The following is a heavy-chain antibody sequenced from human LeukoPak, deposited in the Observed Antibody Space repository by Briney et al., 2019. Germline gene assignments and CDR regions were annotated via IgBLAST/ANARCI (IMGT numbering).Heavy chain of an antibody. V-gene: IGHV4-59*11. CDR1: DDSFSSHY. J-gene: IGHJ3*02. D-gene: IGHD4-17*01. CDR2: ISYIGST. CDR3: ARDLVTVTKGFDI. Sequence: SETLSLTCAVSDDSFSSHYWTWIRQPPGQGLEWIGYISYIGSTNYNPSLKSRVTISIDTSRNQFSLRLSSVTAADTAVYYGARDLVTVTKGFDIWGQGTMVSVSS.